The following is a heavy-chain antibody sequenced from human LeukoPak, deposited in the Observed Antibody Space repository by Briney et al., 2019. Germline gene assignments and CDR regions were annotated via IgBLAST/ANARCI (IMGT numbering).Heavy chain of an antibody. CDR1: GFTFGSYA. CDR3: ARDGFLGPVTAYLDY. V-gene: IGHV3-74*01. J-gene: IGHJ4*02. D-gene: IGHD3/OR15-3a*01. Sequence: GGSLRLSCAASGFTFGSYAMHWVRQAPGKGLVWVSRVKSDGSVTSYADSVKGRFTIPRDNARSTLYLQMNSLRAEDTAVYYCARDGFLGPVTAYLDYWGQGTPVTVSS. CDR2: VKSDGSVT.